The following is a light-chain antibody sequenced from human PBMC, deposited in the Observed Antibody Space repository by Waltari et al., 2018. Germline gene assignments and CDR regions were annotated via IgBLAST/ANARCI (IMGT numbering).Light chain of an antibody. J-gene: IGKJ1*01. CDR1: QSISSY. CDR3: QQSYSTPWT. V-gene: IGKV1-39*01. CDR2: AAS. Sequence: DIQMTQSPSPLSASVGDRVPITCRASQSISSYLNWYQQKPGKAPKLLIYAASSLQSGVPSRFSGSGSGTDFTLTISSLQPEDFATYYCQQSYSTPWTFGQGTKVEIK.